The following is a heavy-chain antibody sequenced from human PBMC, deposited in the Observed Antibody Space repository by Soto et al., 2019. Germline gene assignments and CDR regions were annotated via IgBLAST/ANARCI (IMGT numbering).Heavy chain of an antibody. V-gene: IGHV4-59*08. D-gene: IGHD2-2*01. J-gene: IGHJ5*02. CDR2: IYYSGST. CDR1: GGSISSYY. Sequence: QVQLQESGPGLVKPSETLSLTCTVSGGSISSYYWSWIRQPPGKGLEWIGYIYYSGSTNYNPSLKSRVTISGDTSKNQFSLKLSSVTAADTAVYYCARRYCSSTSCYNWFDPWGQGTLVTVSS. CDR3: ARRYCSSTSCYNWFDP.